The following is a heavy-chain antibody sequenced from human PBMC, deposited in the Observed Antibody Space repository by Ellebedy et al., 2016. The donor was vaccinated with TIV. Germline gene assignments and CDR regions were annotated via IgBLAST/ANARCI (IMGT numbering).Heavy chain of an antibody. D-gene: IGHD1-26*01. V-gene: IGHV3-74*01. CDR3: VRDGVGAPPFDY. J-gene: IGHJ4*02. CDR1: GFTFSNYW. CDR2: IKGDGSST. Sequence: GESLKISXTASGFTFSNYWMHWVRQAPGKGLVWVPRIKGDGSSTSYADSVMGRFTISRDNTKNTLSLQMNSLRAEDTALYYCVRDGVGAPPFDYWGQGTLVTVSS.